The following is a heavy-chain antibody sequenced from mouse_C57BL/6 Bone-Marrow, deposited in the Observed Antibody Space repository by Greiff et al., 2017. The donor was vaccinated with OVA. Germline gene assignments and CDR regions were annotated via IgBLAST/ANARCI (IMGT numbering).Heavy chain of an antibody. CDR3: ARRGILDSSGYYYAMDY. CDR1: GYTFTDYN. D-gene: IGHD3-2*02. J-gene: IGHJ4*01. V-gene: IGHV1-18*01. Sequence: EVQLVESGPELVKPGASVKIPCKASGYTFTDYNMDWVKQSHGKSLEWIGDINPNNGGTIYNQKFKGKATLTVDKSSSTAYMELRSLTSEYTAVYYCARRGILDSSGYYYAMDYWGQGTSVTVSS. CDR2: INPNNGGT.